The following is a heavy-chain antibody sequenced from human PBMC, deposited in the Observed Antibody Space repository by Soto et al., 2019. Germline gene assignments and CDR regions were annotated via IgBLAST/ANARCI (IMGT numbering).Heavy chain of an antibody. Sequence: GGSVRLSCAASGFTFSIYAMAWVRQAPGKGLEWVSSMSGSGGSTDYADSVKGRFTISRDNSKYTLYLQLNSLRAEDTAVYYCAKVDDFWTGRNFDYWGQGALVTVSS. CDR2: MSGSGGST. CDR1: GFTFSIYA. V-gene: IGHV3-23*01. D-gene: IGHD3-3*01. CDR3: AKVDDFWTGRNFDY. J-gene: IGHJ4*02.